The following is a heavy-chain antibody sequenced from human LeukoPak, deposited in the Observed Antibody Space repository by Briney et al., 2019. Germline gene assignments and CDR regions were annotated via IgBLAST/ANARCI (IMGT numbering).Heavy chain of an antibody. J-gene: IGHJ3*02. V-gene: IGHV4-39*06. CDR3: ASYVRAGDHAFDI. CDR1: GGSIRSSSYY. CDR2: IYYSGST. D-gene: IGHD3-16*01. Sequence: PSETLSLTCTVSGGSIRSSSYYWGWIRQPPGKGLEWIGSIYYSGSTYYNPSLKSRVTISVDTAKNQFPLKLSSVTAADTAVYYCASYVRAGDHAFDIWGQGTMVTVSS.